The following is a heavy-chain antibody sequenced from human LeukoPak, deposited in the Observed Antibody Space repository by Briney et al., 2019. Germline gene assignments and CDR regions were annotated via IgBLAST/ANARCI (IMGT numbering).Heavy chain of an antibody. J-gene: IGHJ4*02. CDR2: ISSSTNYI. CDR3: ARVPSDY. Sequence: GGSLRLSCAASGFTFSSYSMNWVRQAPGKGLEWVSSISSSTNYIYYADSVKGRFTISRDNAKNSLYLQMNNLRAEDTAVYYCARVPSDYWGQGTLVTVPS. CDR1: GFTFSSYS. V-gene: IGHV3-21*01.